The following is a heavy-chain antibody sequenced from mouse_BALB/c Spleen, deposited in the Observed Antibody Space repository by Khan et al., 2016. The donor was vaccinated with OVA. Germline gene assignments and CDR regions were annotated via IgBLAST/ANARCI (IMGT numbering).Heavy chain of an antibody. J-gene: IGHJ4*01. CDR1: GFSFSRYT. V-gene: IGHV5-12-2*01. CDR3: ARPATTEYDNVVDY. CDR2: ISNGGGST. Sequence: EVELVESGGDLVQPGGSLKLSCAASGFSFSRYTMPWVRQTPEKRLEWVAFISNGGGSTYYSDTVKGRFTISRNTAKNTMNVQMKSLMSEETAMYDCARPATTEYDNVVDYWGQGTSVTVSS. D-gene: IGHD2-12*01.